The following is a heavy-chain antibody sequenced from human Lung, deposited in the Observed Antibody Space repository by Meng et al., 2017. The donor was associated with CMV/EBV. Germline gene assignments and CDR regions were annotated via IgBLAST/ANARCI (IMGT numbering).Heavy chain of an antibody. Sequence: SVKVPCKASGGTFSKYAFSWVRQAPGQGLEWMGGIIPMIDKAHYAQKFQGVVTITADKSTSTAYMELSSLKSDDTAVYYCASALVRTVTTYYYYLYGLDVWGQGTTVTVSS. CDR1: GGTFSKYA. CDR3: ASALVRTVTTYYYYLYGLDV. D-gene: IGHD3-10*01. CDR2: IIPMIDKA. V-gene: IGHV1-69*10. J-gene: IGHJ6*02.